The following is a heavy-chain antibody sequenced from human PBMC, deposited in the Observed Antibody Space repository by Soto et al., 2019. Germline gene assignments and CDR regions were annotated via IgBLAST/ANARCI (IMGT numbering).Heavy chain of an antibody. V-gene: IGHV3-21*01. J-gene: IGHJ6*02. CDR1: GFTFSSYS. CDR3: ARAHIPNTLYYGDLSFGYYYYGMDV. D-gene: IGHD4-17*01. Sequence: GGSLRLSCAASGFTFSSYSMNWVRQAPGKGLEWVSSISSSSSYIYYADSVKGRFTISRDNAKNSLYLQMNSLRAEDTAVYYCARAHIPNTLYYGDLSFGYYYYGMDVWGQGTTVTVSS. CDR2: ISSSSSYI.